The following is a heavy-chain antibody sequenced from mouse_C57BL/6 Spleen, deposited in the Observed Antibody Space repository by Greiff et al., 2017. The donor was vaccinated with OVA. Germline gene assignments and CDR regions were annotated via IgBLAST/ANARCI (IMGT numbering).Heavy chain of an antibody. CDR2: IYPSDSET. V-gene: IGHV1-61*01. CDR1: GYTFTSYW. D-gene: IGHD3-2*02. J-gene: IGHJ2*01. CDR3: ARGAAQATSFDY. Sequence: QVQLQQSGAELVRPGSSVKLSCKASGYTFTSYWMDWVKQRPGQGLEWIGNIYPSDSETHYNQKFKDKATLTVDKSSSTAYMQLSSLTSEDSAVYYCARGAAQATSFDYWGQGTTLTVSS.